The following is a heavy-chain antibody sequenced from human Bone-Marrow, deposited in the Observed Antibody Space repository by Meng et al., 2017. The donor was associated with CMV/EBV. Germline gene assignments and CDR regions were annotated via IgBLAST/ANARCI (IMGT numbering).Heavy chain of an antibody. Sequence: SVTVSCMASRGSFRSYAISWVRQAPGQGLEWMGGIIPIFGTANYAQKFQGRVTITTDESTSTAYMVLSSLRSEDTAVYYCAIKPVGVPAARFYYYYGMDVWGQGTTVTVSS. V-gene: IGHV1-69*05. D-gene: IGHD2-2*01. CDR3: AIKPVGVPAARFYYYYGMDV. J-gene: IGHJ6*02. CDR2: IIPIFGTA. CDR1: RGSFRSYA.